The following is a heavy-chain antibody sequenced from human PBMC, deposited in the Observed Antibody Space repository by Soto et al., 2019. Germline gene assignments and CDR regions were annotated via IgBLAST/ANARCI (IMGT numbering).Heavy chain of an antibody. CDR3: ARSYSSSLDY. D-gene: IGHD6-13*01. V-gene: IGHV4-59*08. Sequence: QVQLQESGPGLVKPSETLSLTCTVSCGSISSYYWSWIRQPPGKGLEWSGYIYYSGSTNYNPSLKSRVTISVETSKNQFSLKLSSVTAADTAVYYCARSYSSSLDYWGQGTLVTVSS. CDR1: CGSISSYY. CDR2: IYYSGST. J-gene: IGHJ4*02.